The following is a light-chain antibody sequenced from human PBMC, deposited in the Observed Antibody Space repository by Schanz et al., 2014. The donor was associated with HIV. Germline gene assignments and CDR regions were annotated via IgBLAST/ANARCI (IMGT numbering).Light chain of an antibody. J-gene: IGLJ1*01. CDR3: SSYAGSNDYV. V-gene: IGLV2-14*01. CDR2: DVD. CDR1: SSDTGGYKY. Sequence: QSALTQPASVSGSPGQSITISCTGTSSDTGGYKYLSRNQQYPGKAPKLIIFDVDNRPSGVSNRFSGSKSGNTASLTISGLQGDDEADYYCSSYAGSNDYVFGTGTKLTVL.